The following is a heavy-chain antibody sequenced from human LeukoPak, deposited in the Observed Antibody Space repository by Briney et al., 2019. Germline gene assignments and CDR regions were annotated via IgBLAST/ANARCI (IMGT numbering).Heavy chain of an antibody. CDR3: ARVPIFGQLDNYFDY. CDR1: GYTFTSYG. Sequence: ASVKVSCKASGYTFTSYGISWVRQAPGQGLEWMGLINPTGGSTGYAQKFQGRVTMTRDMPTSTVYMELRSLRSEDTAVYYCARVPIFGQLDNYFDYWGQGTLVTVSS. J-gene: IGHJ4*02. CDR2: INPTGGST. V-gene: IGHV1-46*01. D-gene: IGHD6-6*01.